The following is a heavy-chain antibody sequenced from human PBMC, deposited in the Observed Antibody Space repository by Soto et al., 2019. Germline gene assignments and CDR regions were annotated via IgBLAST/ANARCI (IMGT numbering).Heavy chain of an antibody. CDR3: AKDRGFSHGGYIDY. CDR1: GFTLSYYG. Sequence: PGGSLRLSCGASGFTLSYYGVHWVRQAPGKGLEWVALISNDGNNEYYADSVKGRFTISRDNSKNTLYLQMNSLRTEDTAVYYCAKDRGFSHGGYIDYWGRGTQVTVSS. CDR2: ISNDGNNE. V-gene: IGHV3-30*18. D-gene: IGHD6-13*01. J-gene: IGHJ4*02.